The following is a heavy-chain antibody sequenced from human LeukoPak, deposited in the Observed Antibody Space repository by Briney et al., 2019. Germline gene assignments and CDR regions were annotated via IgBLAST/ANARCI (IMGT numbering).Heavy chain of an antibody. CDR3: ARHAYDILTGYYSVFDY. V-gene: IGHV4-59*08. CDR2: IYYSGST. Sequence: PSETLSLTCTVSGGSISSYYWSWIRQPPGKGLEWIGYIYYSGSTNYNPSLKSRVTISVDTSKNQFSLKLSSVTAADTAVYYCARHAYDILTGYYSVFDYWGQGTLVTVSS. J-gene: IGHJ4*02. CDR1: GGSISSYY. D-gene: IGHD3-9*01.